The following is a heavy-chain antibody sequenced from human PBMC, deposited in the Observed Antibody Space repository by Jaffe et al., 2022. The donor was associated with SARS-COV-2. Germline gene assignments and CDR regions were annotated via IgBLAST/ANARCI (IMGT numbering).Heavy chain of an antibody. J-gene: IGHJ3*02. Sequence: QVQLQESGPGLVKPSQTLSLTCTVSGGSISSGSYYWSWIRQPAGKGLEWIGRIYTSGSTNYNPSLKSRVTISVDTSKNQFSLKLSSVTAADTAVYYCARYLLWFGEPSRPNAFDIWGQGTMVTVSS. V-gene: IGHV4-61*02. D-gene: IGHD3-10*01. CDR1: GGSISSGSYY. CDR3: ARYLLWFGEPSRPNAFDI. CDR2: IYTSGST.